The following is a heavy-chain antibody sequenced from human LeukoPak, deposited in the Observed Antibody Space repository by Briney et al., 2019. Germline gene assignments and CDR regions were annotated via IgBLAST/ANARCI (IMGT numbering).Heavy chain of an antibody. D-gene: IGHD3-22*01. Sequence: ASVKVSCKASGGTFSSYAISWVRQAPGQGLERMGGIIPIFGTANYAQKFQGRVTITADESTSTAYMELSSLRSEDTAVYYCVRVLDSSGYYFGGMDVWGQGTTVTVSS. CDR2: IIPIFGTA. CDR1: GGTFSSYA. CDR3: VRVLDSSGYYFGGMDV. V-gene: IGHV1-69*13. J-gene: IGHJ6*02.